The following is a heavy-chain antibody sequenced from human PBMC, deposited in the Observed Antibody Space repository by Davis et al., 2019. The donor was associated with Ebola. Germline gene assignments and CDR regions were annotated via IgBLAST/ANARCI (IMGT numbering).Heavy chain of an antibody. CDR1: GFTFRSFP. V-gene: IGHV3-21*01. CDR3: VRDLEGKWCR. D-gene: IGHD2-15*01. CDR2: LSSSSTYI. J-gene: IGHJ4*02. Sequence: GESLKISRVAPGFTFRSFPLNWVRQAPGKGLEWVSSLSSSSTYIYYADSVKGRFTVSRDNAKNSLYLQMNNLRAEDTAVYYCVRDLEGKWCRWGQGTLVTVSS.